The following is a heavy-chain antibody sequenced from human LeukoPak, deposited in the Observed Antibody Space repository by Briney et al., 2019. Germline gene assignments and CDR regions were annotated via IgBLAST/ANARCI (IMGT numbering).Heavy chain of an antibody. J-gene: IGHJ4*02. CDR1: GFTFDDYG. Sequence: PGGSLRLSCAASGFTFDDYGMSWVRQAPGKGLEWVSGINWNGGSTGYAGSVKGRFTISRDNAKNSLYLQMNSLRAEDTALYYCARSAGSGSYYGTVDYWGQGTLVTVSS. CDR3: ARSAGSGSYYGTVDY. CDR2: INWNGGST. V-gene: IGHV3-20*04. D-gene: IGHD3-10*01.